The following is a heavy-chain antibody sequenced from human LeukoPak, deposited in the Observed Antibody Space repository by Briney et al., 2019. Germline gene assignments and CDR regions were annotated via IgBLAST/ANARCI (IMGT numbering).Heavy chain of an antibody. Sequence: WETLSLTCTVSSHSITYNYCGWIRQSPGKGLEWLGSVSQRGITYYNPSLQSRVTMSRDTSNNQLSLRLTSVTAADTAIYYCVSHETPYYYIDVWGKGTTVTISS. V-gene: IGHV4-38-2*02. CDR2: VSQRGIT. CDR3: VSHETPYYYIDV. J-gene: IGHJ6*03. CDR1: SHSITYNY.